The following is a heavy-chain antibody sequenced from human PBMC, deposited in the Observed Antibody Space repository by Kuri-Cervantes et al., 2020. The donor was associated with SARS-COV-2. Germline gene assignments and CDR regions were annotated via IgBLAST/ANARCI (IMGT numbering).Heavy chain of an antibody. V-gene: IGHV4-30-4*08. Sequence: LRLSCTVSGGSISSGDYYWSWIRQPPGKGLEWIGYIYYSGSTYYNPSLKSRVTISVDTSKNQFSLKLSSVTAADTAVYYCARDLREDAFDIWGQGTMVTVSS. J-gene: IGHJ3*02. CDR1: GGSISSGDYY. CDR2: IYYSGST. CDR3: ARDLREDAFDI.